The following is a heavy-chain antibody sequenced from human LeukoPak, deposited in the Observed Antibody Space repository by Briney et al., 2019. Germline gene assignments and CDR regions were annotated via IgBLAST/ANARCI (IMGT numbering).Heavy chain of an antibody. D-gene: IGHD2-8*02. CDR3: ARYWFGKPYYFDY. Sequence: GGSLRLSCAVSGVNFSSYWMSWVRQAPGKGLEWVANIKQDGSEEYYVDSVKGRFTISTDNAKNSLYLQMNSLRAEDTAVYYCARYWFGKPYYFDYWGQGTLVTVSS. CDR2: IKQDGSEE. V-gene: IGHV3-7*01. CDR1: GVNFSSYW. J-gene: IGHJ4*02.